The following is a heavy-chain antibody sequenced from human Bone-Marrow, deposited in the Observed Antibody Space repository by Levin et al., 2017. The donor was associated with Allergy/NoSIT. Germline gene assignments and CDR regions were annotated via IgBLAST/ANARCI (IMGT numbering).Heavy chain of an antibody. V-gene: IGHV3-21*01. J-gene: IGHJ4*02. CDR2: ISSSSRHI. CDR3: ARGLRGMATITGVHS. D-gene: IGHD5-24*01. Sequence: MPGGSLRLSCAASGFTFLSYTMAWVRQAPGKGLEWVSFISSSSRHIYYADSLKGRFTISRDNAKNSLYLQMSSLRVEDTAVYYCARGLRGMATITGVHSWGQGTLVTVSS. CDR1: GFTFLSYT.